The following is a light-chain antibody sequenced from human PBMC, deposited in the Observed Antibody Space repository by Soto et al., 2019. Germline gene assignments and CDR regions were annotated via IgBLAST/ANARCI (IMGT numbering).Light chain of an antibody. V-gene: IGKV3-11*01. CDR1: QSVSSY. J-gene: IGKJ5*01. CDR2: DTS. CDR3: QQREHWPPIT. Sequence: EIVLTQSPATLSLSPGERATLPCRASQSVSSYLAWYQQKPGQAPRLLIYDTSNRATGIPARFSGSGSGTDFTLTISSLEPEDFAVYYCQQREHWPPITFGQGTRLEIK.